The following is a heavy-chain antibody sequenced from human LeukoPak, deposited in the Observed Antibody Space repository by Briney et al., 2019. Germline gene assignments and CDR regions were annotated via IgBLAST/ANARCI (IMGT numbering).Heavy chain of an antibody. CDR3: ARGGSYSLDY. V-gene: IGHV4-59*01. Sequence: SETLSLTCTVSGGSISGYYWSWIRQPPGKGLEWIGYIYYSGSSKYNPSLKSRVTIPVDTSKNHFSLKLNSVTAADTAVYYCARGGSYSLDYWGQGTLVTVSS. J-gene: IGHJ4*02. CDR1: GGSISGYY. D-gene: IGHD1-26*01. CDR2: IYYSGSS.